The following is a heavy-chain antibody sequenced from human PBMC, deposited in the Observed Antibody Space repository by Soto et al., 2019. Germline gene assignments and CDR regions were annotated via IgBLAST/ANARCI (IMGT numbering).Heavy chain of an antibody. CDR1: GFSFSTYA. D-gene: IGHD6-13*01. CDR2: ISHDESNQ. CDR3: AKVRPEGGDDSSWYRGFDY. Sequence: GGSLRLSCAASGFSFSTYAMHWVRQPPGKGLEWVAIISHDESNQYYADSVKGRFTISRDNSKNTLYLQMNGLRAEDTAVYYCAKVRPEGGDDSSWYRGFDYWGQGTLVTVSS. J-gene: IGHJ4*02. V-gene: IGHV3-30*18.